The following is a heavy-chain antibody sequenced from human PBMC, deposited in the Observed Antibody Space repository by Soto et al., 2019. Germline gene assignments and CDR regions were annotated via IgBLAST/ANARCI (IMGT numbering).Heavy chain of an antibody. CDR3: AMSGKILEGFDY. V-gene: IGHV3-30*03. CDR1: GFTFSSYG. CDR2: ISYDGSNK. J-gene: IGHJ4*02. D-gene: IGHD3-3*01. Sequence: GGSLRLSCAASGFTFSSYGMHWVRQAPGKGLEWVAVISYDGSNKYYADSVKGRFTISRDNSKNTLYLQMNSLRAEDTAVYYCAMSGKILEGFDYWGQGTLVTVSS.